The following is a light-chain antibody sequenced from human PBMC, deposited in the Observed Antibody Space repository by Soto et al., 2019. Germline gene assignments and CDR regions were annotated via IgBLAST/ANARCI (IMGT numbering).Light chain of an antibody. CDR2: DVN. Sequence: QSALTQPASVSGSPGQSITISCTGTSSDIGHYNYVSWYQQHPGKAPRLMIYDVNVRPSGISNRFSGSKSGNTASLTISGLQAEDEADYYCSSYTGRNTLDRVFGGGTKVTVL. V-gene: IGLV2-14*01. J-gene: IGLJ3*02. CDR3: SSYTGRNTLDRV. CDR1: SSDIGHYNY.